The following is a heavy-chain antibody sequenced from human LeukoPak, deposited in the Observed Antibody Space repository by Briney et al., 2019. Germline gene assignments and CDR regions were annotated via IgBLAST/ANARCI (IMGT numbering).Heavy chain of an antibody. CDR1: GGSISGHY. J-gene: IGHJ5*02. V-gene: IGHV4-59*08. Sequence: NPSETLSLTCTVSGGSISGHYWSWIRQPPGKGLEWIGYIYYGASTNYSPSLKSRVSISVDTSKNQFSLSLTSVTAADTAVYYCARSIAVAPIRLDPWGQGTLVTVSS. CDR2: IYYGAST. CDR3: ARSIAVAPIRLDP. D-gene: IGHD6-19*01.